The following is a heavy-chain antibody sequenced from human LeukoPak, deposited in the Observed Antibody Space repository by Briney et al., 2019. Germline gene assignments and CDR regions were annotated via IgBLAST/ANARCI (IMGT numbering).Heavy chain of an antibody. D-gene: IGHD6-6*01. J-gene: IGHJ5*02. CDR1: GGSISSSSYY. Sequence: SETLSLTCTVSGGSISSSSYYWGWIRQPPGKGLEWIGSIYYSGSTYYNPSLKSRVTISVDTSKNQFSLKLSSVTAADTAVYYCGRIAARVHWLDPWGQGTLVTVSS. CDR3: GRIAARVHWLDP. V-gene: IGHV4-39*07. CDR2: IYYSGST.